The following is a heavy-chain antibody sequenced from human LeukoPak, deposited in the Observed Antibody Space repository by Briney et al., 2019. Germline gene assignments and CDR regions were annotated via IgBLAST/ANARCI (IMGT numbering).Heavy chain of an antibody. CDR2: INHSGST. V-gene: IGHV4-34*01. CDR3: ARVPRNPDYGDYEY. Sequence: PSETLSLTCAVYGGSFSGYYWSWIRQPPGKGLEWIGEINHSGSTNYNPSLKSRVTISVDTSKNQFSLKLSSVTAADTAVYYCARVPRNPDYGDYEYWGQGTLVTVSS. D-gene: IGHD4-17*01. J-gene: IGHJ4*02. CDR1: GGSFSGYY.